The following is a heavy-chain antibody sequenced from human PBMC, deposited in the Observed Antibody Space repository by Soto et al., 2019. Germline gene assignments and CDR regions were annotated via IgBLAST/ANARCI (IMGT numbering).Heavy chain of an antibody. CDR2: IRNRVDSYTT. J-gene: IGHJ4*02. Sequence: GGSLRLSCATSGFRFSDHYMDWVRQAPGGGLEWVGRIRNRVDSYTTEYAAAVRGRFTVSRDDSKNSVFLQMNSLRAEDTAVYYCVRDTALIPGTFDYWGRGTMVTVYS. CDR1: GFRFSDHY. CDR3: VRDTALIPGTFDY. D-gene: IGHD3-16*01. V-gene: IGHV3-72*01.